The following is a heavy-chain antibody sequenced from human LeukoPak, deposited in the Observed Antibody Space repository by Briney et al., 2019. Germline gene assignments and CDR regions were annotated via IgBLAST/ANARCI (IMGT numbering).Heavy chain of an antibody. V-gene: IGHV3-30*18. CDR3: AKDFSSGWTFDY. J-gene: IGHJ4*02. CDR2: ISYDGSNK. D-gene: IGHD6-19*01. CDR1: GFTFSSYG. Sequence: GRSLRLSCAASGFTFSSYGMHWVRQAPGKGLEWVAVISYDGSNKYYADSVKGRFTISRDSSKNTLYLQMNSLRAEDTAVYYCAKDFSSGWTFDYWGQGTLVTVSS.